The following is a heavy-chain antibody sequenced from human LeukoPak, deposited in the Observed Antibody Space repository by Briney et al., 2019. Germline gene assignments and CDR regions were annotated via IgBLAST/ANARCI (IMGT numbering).Heavy chain of an antibody. Sequence: GGSLRLSCAASGFTVSSNYMSWVRQAPGKGLEWVSVIHSGGSTYYAASVKGRFTIPRDNSKNTLYLQMNSLRAEDTDVYYCARVTAWNSRGAFDIWGQGTMVTVSS. J-gene: IGHJ3*02. D-gene: IGHD1-7*01. CDR1: GFTVSSNY. V-gene: IGHV3-53*01. CDR3: ARVTAWNSRGAFDI. CDR2: IHSGGST.